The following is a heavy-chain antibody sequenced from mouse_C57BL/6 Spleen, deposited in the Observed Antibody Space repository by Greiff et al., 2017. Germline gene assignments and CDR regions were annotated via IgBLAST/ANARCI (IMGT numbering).Heavy chain of an antibody. D-gene: IGHD4-1*01. CDR2: IYPRSGNT. V-gene: IGHV1-81*01. CDR1: GYTFTSYG. J-gene: IGHJ1*03. Sequence: QVQLKESGAELARPGASVKLSCKASGYTFTSYGISWVKQRTGQGLEWIGEIYPRSGNTYYNEKFKGKATLTADKSSSTAYMELRSLTSEDSAVYFCATGTLGGGYFDVWGTGTTVTVSS. CDR3: ATGTLGGGYFDV.